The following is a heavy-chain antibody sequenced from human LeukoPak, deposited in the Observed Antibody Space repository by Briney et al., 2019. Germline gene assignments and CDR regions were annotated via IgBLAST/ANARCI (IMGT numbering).Heavy chain of an antibody. J-gene: IGHJ4*02. CDR1: GFTFSTYN. CDR2: ISSSSSNI. V-gene: IGHV3-48*04. D-gene: IGHD3-22*01. CDR3: AKDGRHYYDSSPPFYYFDY. Sequence: GGSLRLSCAASGFTFSTYNMNWVRQAPGKGLEWVSYISSSSSNIYYAASVKGRVTVSRDNAKNSLYLQMNSLRAEDTAVYYCAKDGRHYYDSSPPFYYFDYWGQGTLVTVSS.